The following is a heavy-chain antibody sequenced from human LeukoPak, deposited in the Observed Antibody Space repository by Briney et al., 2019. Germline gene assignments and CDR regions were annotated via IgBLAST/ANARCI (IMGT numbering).Heavy chain of an antibody. Sequence: GGSLRLSCAASGFTFKHFWMSWVRQAPGKGLEWVAHIKEDGTEEYYEDSVKGRFTISRDDAKSSLYLQMNSLTVEHTALYYCVRAGWELDYWGQGTLVTVSS. J-gene: IGHJ4*02. V-gene: IGHV3-7*01. D-gene: IGHD1-26*01. CDR1: GFTFKHFW. CDR2: IKEDGTEE. CDR3: VRAGWELDY.